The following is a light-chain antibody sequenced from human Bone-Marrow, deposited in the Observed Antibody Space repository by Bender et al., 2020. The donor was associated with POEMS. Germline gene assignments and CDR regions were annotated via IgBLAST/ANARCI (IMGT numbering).Light chain of an antibody. J-gene: IGLJ1*01. CDR3: SSYSFSSSYV. V-gene: IGLV2-14*03. CDR1: SSDVGRHNY. Sequence: QSALTQPASVSGSPGQSITISCTGSSSDVGRHNYVSWYQHHPGKAPKLLIYDVSQRPSGVSTRFCGSKSGNSASLTISGLQADDEANYCCSSYSFSSSYVFGSGTEVTVL. CDR2: DVS.